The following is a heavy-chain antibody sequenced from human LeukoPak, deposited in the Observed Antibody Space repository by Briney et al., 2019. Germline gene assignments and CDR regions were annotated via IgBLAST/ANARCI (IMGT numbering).Heavy chain of an antibody. CDR2: FDPEDGET. Sequence: ASVKVSCKVSGYTLTELSMHWVRQAPGKGLEWMGGFDPEDGETIYAQKFQGRVTMTTDTSTSTAYMELRSLRSDDTAVYYCARGENYGSEFDYWGQGTLVTVSS. CDR1: GYTLTELS. V-gene: IGHV1-24*01. D-gene: IGHD3-10*01. CDR3: ARGENYGSEFDY. J-gene: IGHJ4*02.